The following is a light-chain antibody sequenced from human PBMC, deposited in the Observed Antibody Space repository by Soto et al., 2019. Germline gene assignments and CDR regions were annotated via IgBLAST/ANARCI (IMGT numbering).Light chain of an antibody. CDR3: QQYNNWPPIT. CDR1: QSVGNN. CDR2: YAS. Sequence: EILMTQSPATLSVSPGERATLSCRASQSVGNNVAWYQQKPGQAPRLLIYYASTRATGIPARFSGSGSGAEFTLTINSLQSEDVAVYYCQQYNNWPPITFGQGTRLEI. J-gene: IGKJ5*01. V-gene: IGKV3-15*01.